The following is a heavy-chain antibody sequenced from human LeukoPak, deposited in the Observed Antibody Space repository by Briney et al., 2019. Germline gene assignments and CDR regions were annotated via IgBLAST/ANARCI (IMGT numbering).Heavy chain of an antibody. CDR3: AAGDYGDYVGAFDI. CDR2: TYYRSKWYN. CDR1: GDSVSSNSAA. V-gene: IGHV6-1*01. Sequence: SQTLSLTCAISGDSVSSNSAAWNWIRQSPSRGLEWLGGTYYRSKWYNDYAVSVKSRITINPDTSKNQLSLQLNSVTPEDTAVYYCAAGDYGDYVGAFDIWGQGTMVTVSS. D-gene: IGHD4-17*01. J-gene: IGHJ3*02.